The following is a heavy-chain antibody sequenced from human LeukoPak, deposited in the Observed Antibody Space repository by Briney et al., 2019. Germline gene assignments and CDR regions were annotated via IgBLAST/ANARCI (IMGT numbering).Heavy chain of an antibody. J-gene: IGHJ6*03. CDR2: ISGSGGST. V-gene: IGHV3-23*01. CDR1: GFTFSRYA. CDR3: AKEARCCSGSSYYYYNMDV. D-gene: IGHD3-10*02. Sequence: GGSLRLSCAASGFTFSRYAMSWVRQAPGKGLEWVSAISGSGGSTYYADSVKVRFSISRDNSKNTLYRQMNSLRAEATAVYYCAKEARCCSGSSYYYYNMDVWVKVITVTVSS.